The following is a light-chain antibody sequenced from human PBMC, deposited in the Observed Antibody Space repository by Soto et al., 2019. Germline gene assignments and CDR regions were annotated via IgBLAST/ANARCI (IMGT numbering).Light chain of an antibody. CDR1: QTITSNF. V-gene: IGKV3-20*01. Sequence: EIVLKQSPGTLSLSPGERATLSCRAIQTITSNFLAWYQLKPAQAPRLLIYGASSRATGIPDRFTGSGSGTDFTLTITRLEPEDFAVYYCQQFGSSLPITFGQGTRLEIK. CDR2: GAS. CDR3: QQFGSSLPIT. J-gene: IGKJ5*01.